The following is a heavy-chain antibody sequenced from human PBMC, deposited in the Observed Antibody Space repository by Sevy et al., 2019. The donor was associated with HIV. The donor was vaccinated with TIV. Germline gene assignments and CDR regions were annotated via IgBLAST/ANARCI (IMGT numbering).Heavy chain of an antibody. CDR1: GFTFSGFG. CDR2: IWSDESNE. J-gene: IGHJ4*02. Sequence: GGSLRLSCAASGFTFSGFGMHWVRQAPGKGLEWVAVIWSDESNEYYGDSVKGRFTISRDNSKNTVYLQMNSLRVEDTALYYCAKDSSPYSNHFDYWGRGTLVTVSS. CDR3: AKDSSPYSNHFDY. V-gene: IGHV3-33*06. D-gene: IGHD4-4*01.